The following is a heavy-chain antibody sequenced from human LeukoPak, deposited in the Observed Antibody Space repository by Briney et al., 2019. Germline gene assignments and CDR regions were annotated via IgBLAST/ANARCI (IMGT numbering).Heavy chain of an antibody. CDR2: ISGSSTTI. CDR3: ARVVRYCSSTSCPMDV. J-gene: IGHJ6*03. Sequence: GGSLRLSCAASGFTFSDYYMSCIRQAPGKGLEWVSYISGSSTTIYYADSVKGRFTISRDNAKSSLYLQMNSLRADDTAVYYCARVVRYCSSTSCPMDVWGKGTTVTVSS. D-gene: IGHD2-2*01. V-gene: IGHV3-11*04. CDR1: GFTFSDYY.